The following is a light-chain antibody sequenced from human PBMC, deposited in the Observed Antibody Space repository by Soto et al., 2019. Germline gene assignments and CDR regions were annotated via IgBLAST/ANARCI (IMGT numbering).Light chain of an antibody. CDR2: KAS. Sequence: DIQMTQSPSTLSASVGDRVTITCRASQSANSWLAWYQQKPGKAPKLLIYKASNLENGVPSRFRGSGSGTEFTLTISGLQPDDFASYYCQQYNNYSGTFGQGTKVEIK. V-gene: IGKV1-5*03. CDR3: QQYNNYSGT. CDR1: QSANSW. J-gene: IGKJ1*01.